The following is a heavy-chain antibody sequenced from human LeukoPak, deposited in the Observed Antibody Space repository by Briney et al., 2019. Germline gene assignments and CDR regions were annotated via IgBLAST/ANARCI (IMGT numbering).Heavy chain of an antibody. CDR3: ARDAGGDSSGFVDF. D-gene: IGHD6-6*01. V-gene: IGHV3-53*04. CDR1: GFNVSSNY. Sequence: GGSLRLSCAASGFNVSSNYMSWVRQAPGKGLEWVALIYTDGKTYYPGSVKGRFTLSRQNSNNTLCLQMSSLRAEDTAVYYCARDAGGDSSGFVDFWGQGTLVTVSS. CDR2: IYTDGKT. J-gene: IGHJ4*02.